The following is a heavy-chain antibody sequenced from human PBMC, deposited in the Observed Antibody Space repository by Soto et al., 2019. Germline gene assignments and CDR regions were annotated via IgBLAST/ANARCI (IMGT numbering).Heavy chain of an antibody. V-gene: IGHV3-33*01. D-gene: IGHD3-22*01. CDR1: GFTFSSYG. CDR2: IWYDGSNK. Sequence: PGGSLRLSCAASGFTFSSYGMHWVRQAPGKGLEWVAVIWYDGSNKYYADSVKGRFTISRDNSKNTLYLQMNSLRAEDTAVYYCARVDNXYDSSGYSSDAFDIWGQGTMVTVSS. CDR3: ARVDNXYDSSGYSSDAFDI. J-gene: IGHJ3*02.